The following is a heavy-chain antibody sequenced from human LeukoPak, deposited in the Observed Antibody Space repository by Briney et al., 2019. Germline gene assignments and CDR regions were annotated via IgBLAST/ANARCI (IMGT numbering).Heavy chain of an antibody. J-gene: IGHJ4*02. CDR2: IYYSGST. CDR1: GVSISRYY. D-gene: IGHD3-22*01. CDR3: AGGYYDRKIDY. Sequence: SETLSLTCTGSGVSISRYYWSWLRQPPGKGVEGVGYIYYSGSTNYNPSLKSRVTISVDTSKNQFSLKLSSVTAADTAVYYCAGGYYDRKIDYWGQGTLVTVSS. V-gene: IGHV4-59*01.